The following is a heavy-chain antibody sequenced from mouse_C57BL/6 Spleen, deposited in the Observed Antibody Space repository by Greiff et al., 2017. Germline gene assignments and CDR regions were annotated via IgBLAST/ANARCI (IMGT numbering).Heavy chain of an antibody. CDR2: IYPGSGNT. CDR1: GYTFTDYY. V-gene: IGHV1-76*01. J-gene: IGHJ4*01. D-gene: IGHD2-4*01. CDR3: ARGPYDYDYYYARDY. Sequence: QVQLQQSGAELVRPGASVKLSCKASGYTFTDYYINWVKQRPGQGLEWIARIYPGSGNTYYNEKFKGKATLTAEKSSSTAYMQLSSLTSEDSAVYFCARGPYDYDYYYARDYWGQGTSVTVSS.